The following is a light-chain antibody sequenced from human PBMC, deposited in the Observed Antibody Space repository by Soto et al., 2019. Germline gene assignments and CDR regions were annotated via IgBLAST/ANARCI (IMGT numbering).Light chain of an antibody. Sequence: QSVLTQPPSASGSPGQSVTISCTGTSCDIGGYDYVSWYQQHPGKAPNLMIYEVTKRPLGVPDRFSGSKSGNTASLTVSGLQAEDEADYYCSSYEGSNNPYVFGTGTKLTVL. CDR3: SSYEGSNNPYV. V-gene: IGLV2-8*01. CDR2: EVT. J-gene: IGLJ1*01. CDR1: SCDIGGYDY.